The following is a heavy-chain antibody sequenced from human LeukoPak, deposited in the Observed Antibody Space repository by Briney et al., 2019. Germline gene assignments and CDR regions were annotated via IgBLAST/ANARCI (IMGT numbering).Heavy chain of an antibody. CDR1: GFTFSSYG. CDR2: ISCDGSNK. Sequence: RSLRLSCAASGFTFSSYGMHWVRQAPGKGLEWVAVISCDGSNKYYADSVKGRFTISRDNSKNTLYLQMNSLTAEDTAVYYCAKHREYYDFWSGYYAPSGYWGQGTLVTVSS. V-gene: IGHV3-30*18. CDR3: AKHREYYDFWSGYYAPSGY. J-gene: IGHJ4*02. D-gene: IGHD3-3*01.